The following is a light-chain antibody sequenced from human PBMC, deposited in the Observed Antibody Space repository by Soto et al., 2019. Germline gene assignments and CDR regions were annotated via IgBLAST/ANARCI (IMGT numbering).Light chain of an antibody. CDR2: DVI. CDR3: CSYAGSYTHV. V-gene: IGLV2-11*01. Sequence: QSALTQPRPVSGSPGQSVTISCTGTSSDIGGYNYVSWYQQHPGKAPKLMIYDVIKRPSGVPDRFSGSKSGNTASLTIYGLQAEDEADYYCCSYAGSYTHVFGTGTKVTVL. J-gene: IGLJ1*01. CDR1: SSDIGGYNY.